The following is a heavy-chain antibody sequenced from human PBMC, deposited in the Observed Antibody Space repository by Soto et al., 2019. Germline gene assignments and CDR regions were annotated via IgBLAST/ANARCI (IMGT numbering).Heavy chain of an antibody. CDR3: ARRSTRANYFDY. CDR2: IYYSGST. D-gene: IGHD2-2*01. Sequence: QVQLQESGPGLVKPSQTLSLTCTVSGGSISSGGYYWSWIRQHPGKGLEWIGYIYYSGSTYYNPSLKRRVTISVNTSKNQFSLKLSSVTAADTAVYYCARRSTRANYFDYWGQGTLVTVSS. J-gene: IGHJ4*02. V-gene: IGHV4-31*03. CDR1: GGSISSGGYY.